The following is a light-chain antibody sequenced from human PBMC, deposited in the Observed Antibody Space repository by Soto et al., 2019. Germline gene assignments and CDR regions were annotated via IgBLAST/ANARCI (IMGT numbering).Light chain of an antibody. CDR3: SAFTGTTDV. CDR1: SSDVGGNKY. Sequence: HSALTQPASVSGSPGQSITISRTGTSSDVGGNKYVSWYQHYPGKAPKLMICDVSNRPSGVSNRFSGSKSGNTASLTISGRQAEDEADYYCSAFTGTTDVFGTGTKVTGL. CDR2: DVS. J-gene: IGLJ1*01. V-gene: IGLV2-14*03.